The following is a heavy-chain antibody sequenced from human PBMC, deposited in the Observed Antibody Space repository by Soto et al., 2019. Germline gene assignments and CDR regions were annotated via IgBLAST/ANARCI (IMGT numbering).Heavy chain of an antibody. CDR2: INHSGST. CDR3: ARGWGRIFDY. J-gene: IGHJ4*02. D-gene: IGHD7-27*01. Sequence: QVQLQQWCAGLLKPSETLSLTCAVYGGSFSGYYWNWIRQPPGKGLEWIGEINHSGSTNYNPSVKSRVTISVNTSKNQFSLRMISVTAADTAVYYCARGWGRIFDYWGQGTLVTVSS. V-gene: IGHV4-34*01. CDR1: GGSFSGYY.